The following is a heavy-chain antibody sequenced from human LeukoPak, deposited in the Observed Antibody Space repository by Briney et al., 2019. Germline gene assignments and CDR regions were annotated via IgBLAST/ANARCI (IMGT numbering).Heavy chain of an antibody. J-gene: IGHJ4*02. D-gene: IGHD6-13*01. Sequence: SETLSLACTVSGGSISSYYWSWIRQPPGKGLEWIWYIYYSGSTNYNPSLKSRVTISVDTSKNQFSLKLSSVTAADTAVYYCAREGIAATNDHEGYYFDYWGQGTLVTVSS. V-gene: IGHV4-59*01. CDR2: IYYSGST. CDR3: AREGIAATNDHEGYYFDY. CDR1: GGSISSYY.